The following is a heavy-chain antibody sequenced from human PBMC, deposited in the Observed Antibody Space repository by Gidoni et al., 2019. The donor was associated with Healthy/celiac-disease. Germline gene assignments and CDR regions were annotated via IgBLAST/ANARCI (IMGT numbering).Heavy chain of an antibody. Sequence: QVQLVQSGAEVKKPGSSVKVSCKASGGTFSSYAISWVRQASGQGLEWMGGIIPIFGTANYAQKFQGRVTITADESTSTAYMELSSLRSEDTAVYYCARGDPNHPGYSSGWPNYYYYGMDVWGQGTTVTVSS. V-gene: IGHV1-69*01. J-gene: IGHJ6*02. CDR3: ARGDPNHPGYSSGWPNYYYYGMDV. CDR2: IIPIFGTA. D-gene: IGHD6-19*01. CDR1: GGTFSSYA.